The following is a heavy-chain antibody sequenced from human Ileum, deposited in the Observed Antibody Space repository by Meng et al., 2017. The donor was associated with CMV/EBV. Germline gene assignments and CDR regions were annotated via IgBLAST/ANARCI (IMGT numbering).Heavy chain of an antibody. CDR1: ISSGGYY. V-gene: IGHV4-31*02. CDR2: IYYSGST. J-gene: IGHJ5*02. CDR3: ARALGYCSGGSCYSNWFDP. D-gene: IGHD2-15*01. Sequence: ISSGGYYWSWIRPHPGKGLEWIGYIYYSGSTYYNPSLKSRVTISVDTSKNQFSLKLSSVTAADTAVYYCARALGYCSGGSCYSNWFDPWGQGTLVTVSS.